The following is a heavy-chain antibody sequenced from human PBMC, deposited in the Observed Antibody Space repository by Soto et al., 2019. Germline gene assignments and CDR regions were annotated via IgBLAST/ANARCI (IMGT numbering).Heavy chain of an antibody. D-gene: IGHD6-19*01. Sequence: PGGSLRLSCASSGFTFSSCGMSWLRQAPGKGLEWVSSISDNGGSTYYADSVKGRLSTSRDNSKNTLFLQVNSLRAEDTAVYFCAKIAVRGKWYFDYWGPGTLVTVSS. CDR1: GFTFSSCG. CDR3: AKIAVRGKWYFDY. V-gene: IGHV3-23*01. CDR2: ISDNGGST. J-gene: IGHJ4*02.